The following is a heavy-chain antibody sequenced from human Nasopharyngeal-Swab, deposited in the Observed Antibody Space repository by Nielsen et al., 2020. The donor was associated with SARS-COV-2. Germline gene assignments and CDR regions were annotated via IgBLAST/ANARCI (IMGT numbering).Heavy chain of an antibody. Sequence: SETLSLTCAVYGGSFSGYYWSWIRQPPGKGLEWIGEINHSVSTNYNPCLKSRVTISVDTSKNQFSLKLSSVTAAETAVYYCAGSITMVRGVIINYYYYGMDVWGQGTTVTVSS. J-gene: IGHJ6*02. CDR3: AGSITMVRGVIINYYYYGMDV. CDR2: INHSVST. V-gene: IGHV4-34*01. CDR1: GGSFSGYY. D-gene: IGHD3-10*01.